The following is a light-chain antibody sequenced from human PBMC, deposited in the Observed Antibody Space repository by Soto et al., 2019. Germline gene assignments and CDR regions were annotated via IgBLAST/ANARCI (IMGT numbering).Light chain of an antibody. CDR1: QSISSW. CDR2: KAS. CDR3: QQYESYPLT. V-gene: IGKV1-5*03. Sequence: DIQMTQSPSTLSASVGDRVTITCRASQSISSWLAWYQQKPGKAPKVLIYKASTLESGVPSRFSGSGSGTEFTLTISSLQPDDFAAYYCQQYESYPLTFGGGTKVEIK. J-gene: IGKJ4*01.